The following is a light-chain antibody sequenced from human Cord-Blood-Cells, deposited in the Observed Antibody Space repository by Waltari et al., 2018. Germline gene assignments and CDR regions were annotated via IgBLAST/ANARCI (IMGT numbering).Light chain of an antibody. CDR2: GAS. J-gene: IGKJ1*01. V-gene: IGKV3-20*01. CDR1: KRVSSSY. CDR3: QQYGRSSWT. Sequence: EIVLTQSPGTRSLSPGEKATLSRRASKRVSSSYLAWYQRKPGQAPRLLMYGASRRATGSPDRLRGSGSGTDFRFTSSRLEPEDFAVYYCQQYGRSSWTFGQGTKVEIK.